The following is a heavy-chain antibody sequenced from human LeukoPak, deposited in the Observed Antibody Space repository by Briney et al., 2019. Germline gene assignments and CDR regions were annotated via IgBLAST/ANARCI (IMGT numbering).Heavy chain of an antibody. CDR3: ARDAYYDILTGYYGPDY. CDR1: GSTSSDYY. CDR2: ISSSSSYT. V-gene: IGHV3-11*05. J-gene: IGHJ4*02. D-gene: IGHD3-9*01. Sequence: PGGSLRLSCAASGSTSSDYYMSWIRQAPGKGLEWVSYISSSSSYTNYADSVKGRFTISRDNAKNSLYLQMNSLRAEDTAVYYCARDAYYDILTGYYGPDYWGQGTLVTVSS.